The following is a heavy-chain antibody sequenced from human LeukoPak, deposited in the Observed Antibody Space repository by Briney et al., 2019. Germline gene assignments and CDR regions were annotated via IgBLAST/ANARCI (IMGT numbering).Heavy chain of an antibody. D-gene: IGHD3-22*01. V-gene: IGHV3-48*03. CDR1: GFTFSSYE. J-gene: IGHJ4*02. CDR3: GNGVIFYDSSGRNY. Sequence: PGGSLRLSCAASGFTFSSYEMNWVRQAPGKGLEWVSSISSSGNTIYYADSVKGRFTVSRDSAKNSVYLQMNSLRAEDTAVYYCGNGVIFYDSSGRNYWGQGTLVTVSS. CDR2: ISSSGNTI.